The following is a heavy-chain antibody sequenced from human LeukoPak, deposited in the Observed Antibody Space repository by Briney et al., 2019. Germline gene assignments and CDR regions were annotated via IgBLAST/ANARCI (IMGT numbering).Heavy chain of an antibody. CDR1: GFTFSSYG. J-gene: IGHJ4*02. D-gene: IGHD2-2*01. V-gene: IGHV3-21*01. CDR2: ISYI. CDR3: ARSSSTSSFDY. Sequence: GGSLRLSCAASGFTFSSYGMHWVRQAPGKGLEWVSSISYIYYADSFQGRFTISRDNAKNSLYLQMDSLRAEDTAVYYCARSSSTSSFDYWGQGTLVTVSS.